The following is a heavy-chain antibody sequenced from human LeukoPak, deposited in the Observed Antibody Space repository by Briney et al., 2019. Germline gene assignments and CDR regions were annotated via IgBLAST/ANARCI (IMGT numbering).Heavy chain of an antibody. CDR1: GFTFSSYA. CDR3: AGLPRHFDWLSPDSGFDP. J-gene: IGHJ5*02. D-gene: IGHD3-9*01. V-gene: IGHV3-23*01. CDR2: ISGGGDSR. Sequence: PGGSLRLSCAASGFTFSSYAMNWVRQVPGKGLEWASTISGGGDSRYYADSVKGRFTISRDDSKNTLHLQMNSLRAEDTAVYYCAGLPRHFDWLSPDSGFDPWGQGTLVTVSS.